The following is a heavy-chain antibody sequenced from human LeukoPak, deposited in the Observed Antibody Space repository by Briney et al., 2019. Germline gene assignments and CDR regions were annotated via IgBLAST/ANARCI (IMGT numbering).Heavy chain of an antibody. J-gene: IGHJ2*01. D-gene: IGHD4-17*01. V-gene: IGHV3-23*01. CDR1: GFSFDNYA. Sequence: PGGSLRLSCAASGFSFDNYAMTWVRQAPGKGLEWVSSLSSSGANIYYADSVKGRFTVSRDNSRNSLRLQMNSLRVEDTAVYYCAKRFDYGDYVLPWYFDLWGRGTLVTVSS. CDR2: LSSSGANI. CDR3: AKRFDYGDYVLPWYFDL.